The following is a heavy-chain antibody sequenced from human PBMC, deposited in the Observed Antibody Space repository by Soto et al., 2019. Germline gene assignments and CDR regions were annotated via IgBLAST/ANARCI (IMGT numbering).Heavy chain of an antibody. Sequence: PGGSLRLSCAASGFTFSSYGMHWVRQAPGKGLEWVAVISYDGSNKYYADSVKGRSTISRDNSKNTLYLQMNSLRAEDTAVYYWAKPYYLYSSYMAVWGNGTTVRSP. CDR1: GFTFSSYG. J-gene: IGHJ6*03. D-gene: IGHD1-26*01. CDR3: AKPYYLYSSYMAV. CDR2: ISYDGSNK. V-gene: IGHV3-30*18.